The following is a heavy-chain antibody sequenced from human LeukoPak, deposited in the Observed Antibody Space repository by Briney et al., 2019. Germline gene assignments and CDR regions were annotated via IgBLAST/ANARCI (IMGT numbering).Heavy chain of an antibody. J-gene: IGHJ5*02. CDR2: INHSGST. V-gene: IGHV4-34*01. CDR3: ARGSTVTTLGSWFDP. Sequence: SETLSLTCAVYGGSFSGYYWSRIRQPPGKGLEWIGEINHSGSTNYNPSLKSRVTISVDTSKNQFSLKLSSVTAADTAVYYCARGSTVTTLGSWFDPWGQGTLVTVSS. CDR1: GGSFSGYY. D-gene: IGHD4-11*01.